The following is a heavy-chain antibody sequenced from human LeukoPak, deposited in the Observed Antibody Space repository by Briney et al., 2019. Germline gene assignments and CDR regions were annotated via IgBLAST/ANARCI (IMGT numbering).Heavy chain of an antibody. V-gene: IGHV3-21*04. CDR1: GFTFNTYS. J-gene: IGHJ5*02. Sequence: GGSLRLSCAASGFTFNTYSMNWVRQAPGKGLEWVSSISSSGTYIFYTDSARGRFTISRDNSKNTLYLQMNSLRAEDTAVYYCAKDVTHGDYGFYWFDPWGQGTLVTVSS. CDR3: AKDVTHGDYGFYWFDP. D-gene: IGHD4-17*01. CDR2: ISSSGTYI.